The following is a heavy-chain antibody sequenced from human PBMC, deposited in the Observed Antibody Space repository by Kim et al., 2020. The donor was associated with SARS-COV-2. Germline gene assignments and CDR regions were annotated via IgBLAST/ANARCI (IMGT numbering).Heavy chain of an antibody. Sequence: DSVKVRFTISRDNSINSLYLQMNSRRTEDTALYYCAKDLDSGWLAYYCDYWGQGTLVTVSS. J-gene: IGHJ4*02. CDR3: AKDLDSGWLAYYCDY. D-gene: IGHD6-19*01. V-gene: IGHV3-43*01.